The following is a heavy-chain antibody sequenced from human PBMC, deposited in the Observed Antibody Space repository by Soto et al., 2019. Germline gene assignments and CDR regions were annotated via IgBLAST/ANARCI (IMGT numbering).Heavy chain of an antibody. CDR1: GYTFTNFG. CDR2: ISAYNGNT. CDR3: ARRYYGSGSYYKIGDFDY. J-gene: IGHJ4*01. D-gene: IGHD3-10*01. V-gene: IGHV1-18*01. Sequence: ASVKVSCKASGYTFTNFGISWVRQAPGQGLEWMGWISAYNGNTNYAQNFQGRVTMTTDTSTSTAYMELRSLRSDDTAVYYCARRYYGSGSYYKIGDFDYWG.